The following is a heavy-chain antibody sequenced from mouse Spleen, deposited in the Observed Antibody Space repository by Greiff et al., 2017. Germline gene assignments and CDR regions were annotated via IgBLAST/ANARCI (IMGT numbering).Heavy chain of an antibody. CDR3: ARYGTGTDYAMDY. Sequence: EVQLQQSGPELVKPGASVKISCKASGYTFTDYYMNWVKQSHGKSLEWIGDINPNNGGTSYNQKFKGKATLTVDKSSSTAYMELRSLTSEDSAVYYCARYGTGTDYAMDYWGQGTSVTVSS. CDR2: INPNNGGT. D-gene: IGHD4-1*01. CDR1: GYTFTDYY. V-gene: IGHV1-26*01. J-gene: IGHJ4*01.